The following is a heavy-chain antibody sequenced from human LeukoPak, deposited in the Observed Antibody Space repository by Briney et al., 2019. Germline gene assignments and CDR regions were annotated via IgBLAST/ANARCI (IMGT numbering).Heavy chain of an antibody. Sequence: SVKVSCKASGYTFTSYAISWVRQAPGQGLEWMGGIIPIFGTANYAQKFQGRVTITADESTSTAYMELSSLRSEDTAVYYCARVPRRCSSTSCYPLNWFDPWGQGTLVTVSS. D-gene: IGHD2-2*01. V-gene: IGHV1-69*13. J-gene: IGHJ5*02. CDR1: GYTFTSYA. CDR2: IIPIFGTA. CDR3: ARVPRRCSSTSCYPLNWFDP.